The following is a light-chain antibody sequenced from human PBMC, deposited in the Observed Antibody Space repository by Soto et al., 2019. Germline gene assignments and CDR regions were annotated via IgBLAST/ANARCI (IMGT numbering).Light chain of an antibody. CDR2: DAS. CDR3: QQRRNWPRLA. CDR1: QSVSTY. Sequence: EIVLTQSPATLSLSPGERATLSCRASQSVSTYLAWYQQKPGQAPRLLIYDASNRATGIPARFTGSGSGTDFTLTISSRELDYFPVCYRQQRRNWPRLAFGGRRKVDIK. J-gene: IGKJ4*01. V-gene: IGKV3-11*01.